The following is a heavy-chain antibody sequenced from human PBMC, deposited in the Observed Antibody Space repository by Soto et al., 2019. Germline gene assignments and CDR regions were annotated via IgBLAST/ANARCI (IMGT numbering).Heavy chain of an antibody. CDR2: VAPNRGDS. V-gene: IGHV1-2*02. CDR1: GYTLTAYY. CDR3: ARDNYGPLDY. D-gene: IGHD3-10*01. Sequence: QVHLVQSGAEVKKPGASVKVSCRPFGYTLTAYYIHWVRQAPGQGLEWMGWVAPNRGDSRKAQSFHGRVTMTRDTSTNTVYMELIWLRSDDTAVYYCARDNYGPLDYWGQGTLVTVSS. J-gene: IGHJ4*02.